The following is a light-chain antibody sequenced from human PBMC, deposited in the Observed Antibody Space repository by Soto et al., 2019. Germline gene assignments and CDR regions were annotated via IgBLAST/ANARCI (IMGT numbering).Light chain of an antibody. V-gene: IGLV7-43*01. CDR2: STN. CDR1: TGAVTSGYY. Sequence: QGVVTQEPSLTVSPGGTVTLTCASNTGAVTSGYYPNWFQQKPGQAPRALIYSTNNKYSWTPARFSGSLLGGKAALTLSGVQPEDEADYYCLLYYGGQLGVFGGGTKLTVL. J-gene: IGLJ2*01. CDR3: LLYYGGQLGV.